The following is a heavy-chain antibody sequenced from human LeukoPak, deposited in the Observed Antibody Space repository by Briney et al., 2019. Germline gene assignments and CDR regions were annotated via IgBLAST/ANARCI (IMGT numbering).Heavy chain of an antibody. CDR1: GFTFSSYE. J-gene: IGHJ4*02. Sequence: PGGSLRLSCAASGFTFSSYEMNWVRPAPGKGLEWVSYISSSGSTIYYADSVKGRFTISRDNAKNSLYLQMNSLRAEDTAVYYCATVMRSWYFDYWGQGTLVTVSS. D-gene: IGHD3-10*01. CDR3: ATVMRSWYFDY. V-gene: IGHV3-48*03. CDR2: ISSSGSTI.